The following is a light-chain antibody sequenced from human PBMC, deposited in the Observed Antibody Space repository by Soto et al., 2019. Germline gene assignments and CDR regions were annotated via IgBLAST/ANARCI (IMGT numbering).Light chain of an antibody. Sequence: EIVLTQSPGTLSLSPGERATLSCRASQSISSSYLAWYQQKPGQAPRLLIYDASSRATGTPDRFSGSASGTDFTLTISRLEPEDFAVYYCQQYGSSRTFGQGTNVEIK. V-gene: IGKV3-20*01. CDR3: QQYGSSRT. CDR2: DAS. CDR1: QSISSSY. J-gene: IGKJ1*01.